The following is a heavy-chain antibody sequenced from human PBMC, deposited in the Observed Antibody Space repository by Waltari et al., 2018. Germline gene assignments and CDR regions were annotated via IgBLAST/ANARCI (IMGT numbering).Heavy chain of an antibody. CDR1: GSTFSTNA. V-gene: IGHV3-23*04. CDR2: ICASADCA. J-gene: IGHJ4*02. D-gene: IGHD1-26*01. CDR3: ADAGWGEPKAY. Sequence: EVQLVESGGGLVQPGGSLRLSCVASGSTFSTNAMSWVRQAPGKGLEWISSICASADCAYYADSVKGRFTISRDNSKNTLYLQANTLGAEDTAVYYCADAGWGEPKAYWGQGTLVTVSS.